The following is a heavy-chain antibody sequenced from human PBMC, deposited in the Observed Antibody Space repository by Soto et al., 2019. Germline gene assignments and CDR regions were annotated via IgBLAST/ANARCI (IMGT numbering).Heavy chain of an antibody. V-gene: IGHV4-30-2*01. CDR3: ARGRVNYYGSGSYGLAYYYGMDV. D-gene: IGHD3-10*01. J-gene: IGHJ6*02. CDR1: GGSISSGGYS. Sequence: SETLSLTCAVSGGSISSGGYSWSWIRQPPGKGLEWIGYTYHSGSTYYNPSLKSRVTISVDRSKNQFSLKLSSVTAADTAVYYCARGRVNYYGSGSYGLAYYYGMDVWGQGTTVTVSS. CDR2: TYHSGST.